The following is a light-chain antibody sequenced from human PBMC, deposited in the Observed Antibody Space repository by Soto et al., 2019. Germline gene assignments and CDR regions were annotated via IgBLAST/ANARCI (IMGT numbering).Light chain of an antibody. CDR2: GAS. J-gene: IGKJ4*01. CDR3: QQYGSSRVT. V-gene: IGKV3-20*01. Sequence: EIVLTQSPGTLSLSPGERATLSCRASQSVSSSYLAWYQQKPGQAPRLLIYGASSRATGIPDRFSGSGSGTDFTLTISRLETEDFAVYYCQQYGSSRVTFGGGTKVDI. CDR1: QSVSSSY.